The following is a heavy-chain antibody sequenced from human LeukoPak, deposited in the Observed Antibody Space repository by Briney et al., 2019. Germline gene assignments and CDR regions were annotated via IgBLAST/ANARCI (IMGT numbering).Heavy chain of an antibody. Sequence: GSLRPSCAASGFTFSTYGMHWVRQPPGKGLEWVSAISGSGGSTYYADSVKGRFTISRDNSKNTLFLQMNSLRAEDTAVYYCARNYGSSSYYDYWGQGTLVTVSS. V-gene: IGHV3-23*01. J-gene: IGHJ4*02. CDR2: ISGSGGST. CDR1: GFTFSTYG. CDR3: ARNYGSSSYYDY. D-gene: IGHD3-10*01.